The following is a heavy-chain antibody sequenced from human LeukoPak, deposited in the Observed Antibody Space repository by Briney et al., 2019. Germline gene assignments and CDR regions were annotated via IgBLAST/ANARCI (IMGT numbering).Heavy chain of an antibody. CDR3: ARRLDRDGYNFDY. J-gene: IGHJ4*02. V-gene: IGHV5-51*01. CDR2: IYPGDSDT. Sequence: GESRMLSGKGSGYCFTSYWLGWVRPMARKGLEWMGIIYPGDSDTRYSPSFQGQVTISADKSISTAYLQWSSLKASDTAMYYCARRLDRDGYNFDYWGRGPRVTVTS. CDR1: GYCFTSYW. D-gene: IGHD5-24*01.